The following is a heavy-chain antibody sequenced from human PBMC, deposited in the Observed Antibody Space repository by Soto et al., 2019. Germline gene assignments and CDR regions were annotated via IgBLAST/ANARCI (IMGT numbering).Heavy chain of an antibody. J-gene: IGHJ4*02. D-gene: IGHD3-3*01. CDR3: WRVMTTFGVVSTAPDH. CDR2: ISTYNGNT. CDR1: GYPFTTYG. V-gene: IGHV1-18*04. Sequence: QVQLVQSGDEVKKPGASVKVSCKASGYPFTTYGITWVRQAPGQGLEWMGWISTYNGNTNYAQSHQGRVTMTRETSPTTAYMELRSLRSDDTAVYYCWRVMTTFGVVSTAPDHWGQGTLVTVSS.